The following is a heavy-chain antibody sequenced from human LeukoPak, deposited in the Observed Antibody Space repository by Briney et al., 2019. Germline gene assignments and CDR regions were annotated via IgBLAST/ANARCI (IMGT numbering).Heavy chain of an antibody. J-gene: IGHJ4*02. CDR3: ARGGSLAAAPHLYYFDY. CDR2: INPVGGST. CDR1: GYTFAHYY. V-gene: IGHV1-46*04. Sequence: GASVKVSCKSSGYTFAHYYLHWVRQAPGPGLGWVGIINPVGGSTTYTQKLQGKVTMTRGTSTSTIYMDLSSLRSEDTAVYYCARGGSLAAAPHLYYFDYWGQGSLVTVSS. D-gene: IGHD6-19*01.